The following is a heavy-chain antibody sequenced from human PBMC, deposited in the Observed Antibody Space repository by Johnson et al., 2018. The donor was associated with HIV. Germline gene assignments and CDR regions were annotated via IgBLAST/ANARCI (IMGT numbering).Heavy chain of an antibody. CDR3: ARVGGYAFDI. D-gene: IGHD3-16*01. CDR2: ISYDGSNK. CDR1: GFTFSSYA. Sequence: VQLVESGGGVVQPGRSLRLSCAASGFTFSSYAMHWVRQAPGKGLEWVAVISYDGSNKYYADSVTGRFTISRDNSKNTLYLQMNSLRAEDTAVYYCARVGGYAFDIWGQGTMVTVSS. V-gene: IGHV3-30-3*01. J-gene: IGHJ3*02.